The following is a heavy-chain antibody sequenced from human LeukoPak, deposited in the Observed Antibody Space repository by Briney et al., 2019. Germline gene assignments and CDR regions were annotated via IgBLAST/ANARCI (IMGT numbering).Heavy chain of an antibody. D-gene: IGHD5-24*01. V-gene: IGHV4-31*03. CDR1: GGSLTTGYY. Sequence: SETLSLTCTVSGGSLTTGYYWTWIRRHPGKGLEWIGYIHPSGSTNYNPSLKSRVTMSLDTSQNQFSLKLTSVTAADTAMYYCARGQDAFKTGYWGQGPWSPSPQ. CDR3: ARGQDAFKTGY. CDR2: IHPSGST. J-gene: IGHJ4*02.